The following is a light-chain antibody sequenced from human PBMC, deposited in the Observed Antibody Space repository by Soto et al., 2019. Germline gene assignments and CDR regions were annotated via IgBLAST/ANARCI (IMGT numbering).Light chain of an antibody. CDR1: SSDVGNYKL. CDR2: EVS. CDR3: SSYTTTRV. V-gene: IGLV2-14*03. Sequence: QSALTQPASVSGSPGQSITISCTGTSSDVGNYKLVSWYQQHPGKAPKLMIYEVSNRPSGVSHRFSGSKSGNTASLTISGIQAEDEADYYCSSYTTTRVFGGGTKLTVL. J-gene: IGLJ2*01.